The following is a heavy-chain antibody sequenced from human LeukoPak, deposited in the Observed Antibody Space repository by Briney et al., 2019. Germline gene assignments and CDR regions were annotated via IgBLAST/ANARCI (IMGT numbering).Heavy chain of an antibody. V-gene: IGHV4-59*01. Sequence: SETLSLTCTVSGGSISGYYWSWIRQPPGKGLEWIGYIYYSGSTNYNPSLKSRVTISVDTSKNQFSLKLSSVTAADTAVYYCAIYSYGPIDYWGQGTLVTVSS. J-gene: IGHJ4*02. D-gene: IGHD5-18*01. CDR3: AIYSYGPIDY. CDR2: IYYSGST. CDR1: GGSISGYY.